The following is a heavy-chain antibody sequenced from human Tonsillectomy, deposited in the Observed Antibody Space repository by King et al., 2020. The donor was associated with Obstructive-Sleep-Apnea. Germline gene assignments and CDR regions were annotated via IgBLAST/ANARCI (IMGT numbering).Heavy chain of an antibody. CDR3: AREGYGP. Sequence: QLQESGPGLVKPSETLSLTCTVSGYSINSGYYWGWIRQPPGKGLEWIGSVYHSGNTYYNPSLKSRVTISVHPSQNQFSLRLFSVTAADTAVYYCAREGYGPWGQGALVTVSS. CDR1: GYSINSGYY. CDR2: VYHSGNT. V-gene: IGHV4-38-2*02. J-gene: IGHJ5*02. D-gene: IGHD5-12*01.